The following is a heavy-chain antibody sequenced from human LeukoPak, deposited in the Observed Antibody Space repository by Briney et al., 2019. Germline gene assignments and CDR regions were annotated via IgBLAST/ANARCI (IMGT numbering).Heavy chain of an antibody. J-gene: IGHJ3*02. CDR1: GYTLTELS. Sequence: ASVKVSCKVSGYTLTELSMHWVRQAPGKGLEWMGGFDPEDGETIYAQKFQGRVTMTEDTSTSTAYMELRSLRSDDTAVYYCARDRNDFWSGSYAFDIWGQGTMVTVSS. D-gene: IGHD3-3*01. CDR3: ARDRNDFWSGSYAFDI. V-gene: IGHV1-24*01. CDR2: FDPEDGET.